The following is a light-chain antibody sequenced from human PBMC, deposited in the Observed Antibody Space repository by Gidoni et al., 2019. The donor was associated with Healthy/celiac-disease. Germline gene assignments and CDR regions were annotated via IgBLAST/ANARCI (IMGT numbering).Light chain of an antibody. CDR3: QQYNNWPPEDT. J-gene: IGKJ2*01. V-gene: IGKV3-15*01. CDR2: GAS. Sequence: ELLMTHSPATLSVSPGERATLSCRASQSVSSNLAWYQQKPGQAPRLLIYGASTRATGIPARFSGSGSGTEFTLTISSLQSEDFAVYYCQQYNNWPPEDTFGQGTKLEIK. CDR1: QSVSSN.